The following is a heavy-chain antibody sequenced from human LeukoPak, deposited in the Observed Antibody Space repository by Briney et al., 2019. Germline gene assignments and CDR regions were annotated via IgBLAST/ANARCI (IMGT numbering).Heavy chain of an antibody. CDR3: VRGVPKTSCYYYYMDV. CDR1: GFTLSNYS. D-gene: IGHD2-15*01. CDR2: ISGSGFTI. J-gene: IGHJ6*03. V-gene: IGHV3-48*01. Sequence: PGGSLRLSCAVSGFTLSNYSMNWVRQAPGKGLEWISYISGSGFTIHYADSVKGRFTISRDNAKNSLYLQMNSLRAEDTAVYYCVRGVPKTSCYYYYMDVWGKGTTVTVSS.